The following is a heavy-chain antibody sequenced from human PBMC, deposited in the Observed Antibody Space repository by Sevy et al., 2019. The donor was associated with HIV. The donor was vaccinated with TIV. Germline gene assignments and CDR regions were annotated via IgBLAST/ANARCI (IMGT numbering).Heavy chain of an antibody. D-gene: IGHD5-18*01. V-gene: IGHV3-7*01. Sequence: GGSLRLSCAASGFTVSSKYMSWVRQAPGKGLEWVATMKEDGSERNYVDSVKGRFTISRDNAKHSLYLQMNSLRAEDTAVYYCVREGLGGFSYSLDCWGQRTLVTVSS. CDR2: MKEDGSER. CDR1: GFTVSSKY. J-gene: IGHJ4*02. CDR3: VREGLGGFSYSLDC.